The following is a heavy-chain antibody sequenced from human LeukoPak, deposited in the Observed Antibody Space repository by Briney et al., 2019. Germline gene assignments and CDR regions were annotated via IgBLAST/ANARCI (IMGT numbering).Heavy chain of an antibody. CDR1: GGTFTSYY. CDR2: INPSGGST. CDR3: ARGHPQAGAIDY. D-gene: IGHD3-10*01. J-gene: IGHJ4*02. V-gene: IGHV1-46*01. Sequence: ASVKVSCKASGGTFTSYYMHWVRQAPGQGLEWMGIINPSGGSTSYAQKFQGRVTMTRDMSTSTVYMELSSLRSEDTAVYYCARGHPQAGAIDYWGQGTLVTVSS.